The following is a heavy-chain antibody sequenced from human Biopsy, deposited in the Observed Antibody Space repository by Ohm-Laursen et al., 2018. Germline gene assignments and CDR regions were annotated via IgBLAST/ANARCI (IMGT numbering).Heavy chain of an antibody. D-gene: IGHD3-22*01. V-gene: IGHV4-61*05. J-gene: IGHJ3*02. Sequence: SDTLSLTCPVSGGSIRSNGYYWTWIRQPPGKGLEWIGDVYYSGSTNRNPSLKSRVTILVDTSKNQFSLKLNSVTAADTAVYYCGRREVVITHDAFDTWGQGTMVTVSS. CDR2: VYYSGST. CDR3: GRREVVITHDAFDT. CDR1: GGSIRSNGYY.